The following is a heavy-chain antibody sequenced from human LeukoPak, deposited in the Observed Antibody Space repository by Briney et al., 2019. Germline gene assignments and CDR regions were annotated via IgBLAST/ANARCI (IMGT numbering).Heavy chain of an antibody. D-gene: IGHD4-23*01. Sequence: GESLQISCKGSGYIFTSYWIGWVRQMPGKGLEWMGNIYPGDSDTRYSPSFQGQVTISADKSISTAYLQWSSLKASDTAMYYCASWYGGNSNYFDYWGQGTLVTVSS. J-gene: IGHJ4*02. V-gene: IGHV5-51*01. CDR3: ASWYGGNSNYFDY. CDR2: IYPGDSDT. CDR1: GYIFTSYW.